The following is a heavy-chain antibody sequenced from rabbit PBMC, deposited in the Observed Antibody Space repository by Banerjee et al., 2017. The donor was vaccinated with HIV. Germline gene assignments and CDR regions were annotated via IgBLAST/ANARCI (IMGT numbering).Heavy chain of an antibody. Sequence: QEQLVESGGGLVQPEGSLTLTCTASGLSFSSYWMSWVRQAPGKGLEWIGYIDTVFGSTYYANWVNRRFTISSHSAQNTLYLQLTSLTAADTATYFCARGNTYNFHLWGPGTLVTVS. CDR3: ARGNTYNFHL. D-gene: IGHD1-1*01. V-gene: IGHV1S47*01. J-gene: IGHJ4*01. CDR1: GLSFSSYW. CDR2: IDTVFGST.